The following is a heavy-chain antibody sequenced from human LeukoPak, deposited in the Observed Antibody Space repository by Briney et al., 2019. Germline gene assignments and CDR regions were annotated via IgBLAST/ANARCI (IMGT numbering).Heavy chain of an antibody. CDR1: GFTSSSYW. CDR3: ARAGDYRFDY. D-gene: IGHD3-16*01. V-gene: IGHV3-74*01. J-gene: IGHJ4*02. CDR2: INTDGSRT. Sequence: GGSLRLSCAASGFTSSSYWIHWVRQAPGKGLVWVSRINTDGSRTTYADSLKGRFTISRDNAKNTVYLQMNSLGAEDTAVYYCARAGDYRFDYWGQGTLVTVSS.